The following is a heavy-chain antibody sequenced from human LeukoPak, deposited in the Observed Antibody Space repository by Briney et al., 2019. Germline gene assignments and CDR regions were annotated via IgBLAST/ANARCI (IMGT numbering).Heavy chain of an antibody. D-gene: IGHD2-2*01. J-gene: IGHJ2*01. V-gene: IGHV4-59*01. CDR2: SSYNGNT. CDR3: ARSSDIVVVAGWYFDL. Sequence: PSETLSLTCTVSGAYFTNYYWSFIRQPPGKGLEWIGFSSYNGNTNYNPSLKSRVTISLDMSKNQFSLRLNSVTAADTAVYYCARSSDIVVVAGWYFDLWGRGTLVTVSS. CDR1: GAYFTNYY.